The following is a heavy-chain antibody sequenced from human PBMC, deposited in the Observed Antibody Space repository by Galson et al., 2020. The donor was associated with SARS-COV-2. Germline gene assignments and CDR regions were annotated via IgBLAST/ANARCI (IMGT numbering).Heavy chain of an antibody. V-gene: IGHV3-11*04. D-gene: IGHD3-22*01. Sequence: GGSLRLSCAASGFTFSDYYMSWIRQAPGKGPEWVSYISSSGSTIYYADSVKGRFTISRDNAKNSLYLQMNSLRAEDTAVYYCARDQYYYDSSGETFDYWGQGTLVTVSS. CDR3: ARDQYYYDSSGETFDY. CDR1: GFTFSDYY. J-gene: IGHJ4*02. CDR2: ISSSGSTI.